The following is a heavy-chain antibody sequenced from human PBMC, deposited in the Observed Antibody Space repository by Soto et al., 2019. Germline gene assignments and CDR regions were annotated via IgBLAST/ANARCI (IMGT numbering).Heavy chain of an antibody. D-gene: IGHD6-19*01. CDR2: IYYSGST. CDR3: ARSEYGSGWYFYFDY. J-gene: IGHJ4*02. V-gene: IGHV4-61*01. Sequence: PSETLSLTCTVSGGSVSSGSYYWSWIRQPPGKGLEWIGYIYYSGSTNYNPSLKSRVTISVDTSKNQFSLKLSSVTAADTAVYYCARSEYGSGWYFYFDYWGQGTLVTVSS. CDR1: GGSVSSGSYY.